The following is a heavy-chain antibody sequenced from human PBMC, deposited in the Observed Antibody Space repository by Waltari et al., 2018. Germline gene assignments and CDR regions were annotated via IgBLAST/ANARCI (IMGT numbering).Heavy chain of an antibody. CDR1: GYTFTSYA. CDR2: INAGNGNT. CDR3: ARARLTYYYDSSGYPSDY. V-gene: IGHV1-3*01. D-gene: IGHD3-22*01. J-gene: IGHJ4*02. Sequence: QVQLVQSGAEVKKPGASVKVSCKASGYTFTSYAMHWVRQAPGPRLEWMGWINAGNGNTKYSQKFQGRVTITRDTSASTAYMELSSLRSEDTAVYYCARARLTYYYDSSGYPSDYWGQGTLVTVSS.